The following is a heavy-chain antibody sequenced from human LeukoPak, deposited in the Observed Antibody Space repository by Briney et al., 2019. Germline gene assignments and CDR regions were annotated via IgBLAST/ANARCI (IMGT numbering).Heavy chain of an antibody. CDR3: AKGGKWDVTPFDY. V-gene: IGHV3-23*01. D-gene: IGHD1-26*01. CDR2: ISGGGGST. Sequence: GGSLRLSCAASGFTFTSYPMNWVRQAPGKGLEWVSTISGGGGSTYYADSVKGRFTISRDNSENTLYLQVNSLRAEDTAVYYCAKGGKWDVTPFDYWGQGTLVTVSS. CDR1: GFTFTSYP. J-gene: IGHJ4*02.